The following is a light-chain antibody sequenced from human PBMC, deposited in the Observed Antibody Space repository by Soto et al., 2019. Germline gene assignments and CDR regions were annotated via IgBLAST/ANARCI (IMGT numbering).Light chain of an antibody. J-gene: IGKJ1*01. V-gene: IGKV1-6*01. CDR1: QDIRNE. CDR2: AAS. CDR3: LQDYNYPRT. Sequence: AIQMTQSPSSLSASVGDRVTITCRASQDIRNELAWYQQKPGKGPTLLIYAASTSHTGVPSRFSGSGSGTDFTLTISSLQPEDSATYYCLQDYNYPRTFGQGTKVEIK.